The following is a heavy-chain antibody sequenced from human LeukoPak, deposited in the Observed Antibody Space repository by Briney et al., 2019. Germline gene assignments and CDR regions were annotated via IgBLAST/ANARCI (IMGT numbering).Heavy chain of an antibody. D-gene: IGHD3-22*01. V-gene: IGHV1-18*01. J-gene: IGHJ4*02. CDR1: GYTFTSYG. Sequence: ASVKVSCKASGYTFTSYGISWVRQAPGQGLEWMGWISAYNGNTNYAQKLQGRVTMTTDTSTSTAYMELRSLRSDDTAVYYCARDPLYYYDSSGYSDPNFDYWGQGTLVTVSS. CDR3: ARDPLYYYDSSGYSDPNFDY. CDR2: ISAYNGNT.